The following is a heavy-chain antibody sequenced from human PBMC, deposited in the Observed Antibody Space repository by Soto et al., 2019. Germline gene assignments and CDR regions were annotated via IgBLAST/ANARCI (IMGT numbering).Heavy chain of an antibody. CDR1: GFTFSSYA. D-gene: IGHD6-19*01. Sequence: EVQLLESGGGLVQPGGSLRLSCAASGFTFSSYAMNWVRQAPGKGLEWVSAISGSSGTTYYADSVKGRFTISRDNSKNTLYLQMNSLRAEDTAVYYCAQGPEGRGWLKPNFDYWGQGTLVTVSS. CDR2: ISGSSGTT. CDR3: AQGPEGRGWLKPNFDY. V-gene: IGHV3-23*01. J-gene: IGHJ4*02.